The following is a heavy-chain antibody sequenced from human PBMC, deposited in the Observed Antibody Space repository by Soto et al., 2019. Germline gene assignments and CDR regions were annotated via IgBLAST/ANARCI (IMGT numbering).Heavy chain of an antibody. CDR2: ISWNSGSI. Sequence: GGSLRLSCPASGFTFDDYAMHWVRQAPGKGLEWVSGISWNSGSIGYADSVKGRFTISRDNAKNSLYLQMNSLRAEDTALYYCAKDXAYCISTSCYTPFNVMDVWGQGTTVTVS. V-gene: IGHV3-9*01. J-gene: IGHJ6*02. D-gene: IGHD2-2*02. CDR1: GFTFDDYA. CDR3: AKDXAYCISTSCYTPFNVMDV.